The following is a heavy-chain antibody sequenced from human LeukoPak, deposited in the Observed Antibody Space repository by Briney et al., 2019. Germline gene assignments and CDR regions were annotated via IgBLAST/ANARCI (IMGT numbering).Heavy chain of an antibody. J-gene: IGHJ5*02. D-gene: IGHD6-19*01. Sequence: GESLQISCKGSGYSFTSYWIGWGRRLPGKGLEWMGIIYPGDSDTRYSPSFQGQVTISADKSISTAYLQWSSLRASDTAMYYCARLYSSGAFTWFDPWGQGTLVTVSS. V-gene: IGHV5-51*01. CDR1: GYSFTSYW. CDR2: IYPGDSDT. CDR3: ARLYSSGAFTWFDP.